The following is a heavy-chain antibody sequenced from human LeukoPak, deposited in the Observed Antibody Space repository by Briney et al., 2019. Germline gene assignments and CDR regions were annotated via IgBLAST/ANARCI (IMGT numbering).Heavy chain of an antibody. J-gene: IGHJ4*02. CDR3: ARAYGSGSYSY. Sequence: ASVKVSCEASGYTFTSYGISWVRQAPGQGLEWMGWISACNGNTNNAQKLQGRVTMTTDTSTSTAYLELRSLRSDDTAVNYCARAYGSGSYSYWGQGTLLTVSS. V-gene: IGHV1-18*01. D-gene: IGHD3-10*01. CDR2: ISACNGNT. CDR1: GYTFTSYG.